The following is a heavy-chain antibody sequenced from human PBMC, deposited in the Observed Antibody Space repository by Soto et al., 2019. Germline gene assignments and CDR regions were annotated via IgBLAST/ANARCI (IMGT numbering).Heavy chain of an antibody. D-gene: IGHD2-21*02. CDR3: AKDDFTDRGDDYFDY. J-gene: IGHJ4*02. V-gene: IGHV3-23*01. CDR2: IGASGDIT. Sequence: PGGSPRISCAASGFSFSNFALSWVRPAPGKGLEWVAGIGASGDITWYADSVKGRLSISRDNSKNTLYLQLNSLRFEDTAVYYCAKDDFTDRGDDYFDYWGPGTLVTVSS. CDR1: GFSFSNFA.